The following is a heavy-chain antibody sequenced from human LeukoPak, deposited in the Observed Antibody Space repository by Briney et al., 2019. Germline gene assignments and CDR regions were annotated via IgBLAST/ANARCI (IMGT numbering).Heavy chain of an antibody. CDR1: GGSFSGYY. CDR2: INHSGST. J-gene: IGHJ4*02. Sequence: KPSETLSLTCAVYGGSFSGYYWSWIRQPPGKGLEWIGEINHSGSTNYNPSLKSRVTISVDTSKNQFSLKLSSVTAADTAVYYCARVARYNSNWGQETLVTVSS. D-gene: IGHD1-20*01. V-gene: IGHV4-34*01. CDR3: ARVARYNSN.